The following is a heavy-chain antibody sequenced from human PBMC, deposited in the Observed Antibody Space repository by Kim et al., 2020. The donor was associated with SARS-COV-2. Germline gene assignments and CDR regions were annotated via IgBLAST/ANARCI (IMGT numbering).Heavy chain of an antibody. Sequence: SETLSLTCTVSGGSISSYYWSWIRQPPGKGLEWIGYIYYSGSTNYNPSLKSRVTISVDTSKNQFSLKLSSVTAADTAVYYCARVEITGTTSPFDYWGQGTLVTVSS. CDR2: IYYSGST. D-gene: IGHD1-7*01. CDR1: GGSISSYY. CDR3: ARVEITGTTSPFDY. J-gene: IGHJ4*02. V-gene: IGHV4-59*01.